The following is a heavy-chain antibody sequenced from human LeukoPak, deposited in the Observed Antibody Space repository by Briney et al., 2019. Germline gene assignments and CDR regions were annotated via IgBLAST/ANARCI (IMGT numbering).Heavy chain of an antibody. D-gene: IGHD2-8*01. V-gene: IGHV5-10-1*01. CDR2: IDPTDSYT. CDR1: GYSYTNYW. CDR3: ARPNGYYFDY. Sequence: GESLRISCKGSGYSYTNYWISWVRQMPGKGLEWLGRIDPTDSYTNYSPSFQGHVTISTDKSISTAYLQWSSLKASDTAIYYCARPNGYYFDYWGQGTLVTVSS. J-gene: IGHJ4*02.